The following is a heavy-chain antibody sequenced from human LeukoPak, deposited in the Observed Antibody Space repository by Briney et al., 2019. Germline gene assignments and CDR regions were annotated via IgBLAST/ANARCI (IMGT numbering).Heavy chain of an antibody. CDR2: IIPIFGTA. J-gene: IGHJ3*02. Sequence: GSSVKVSCKASGGTFSSYAISWVRQAPGQGLEWMGRIIPIFGTANYAQKFQGRVTITTDESTSTAYMELSSLRSEDTAVYYCAGKNMRVVALDVFDIWAQGTMVTVSS. D-gene: IGHD3-22*01. CDR3: AGKNMRVVALDVFDI. V-gene: IGHV1-69*05. CDR1: GGTFSSYA.